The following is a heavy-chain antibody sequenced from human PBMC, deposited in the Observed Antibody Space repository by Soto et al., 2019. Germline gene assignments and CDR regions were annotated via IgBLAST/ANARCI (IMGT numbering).Heavy chain of an antibody. CDR3: AKDRVSSSFYAYYGMDV. V-gene: IGHV3-23*01. CDR2: IVGSGGNT. Sequence: PGGSLRLSCAASGFTFSSYAMNWVRQTPGKGLEWVSGIVGSGGNTYYADSVKGRFTISRDNSKNTLYLQMNSLRAEDTAVYHCAKDRVSSSFYAYYGMDVWGQGTTVTVSS. D-gene: IGHD2-2*01. J-gene: IGHJ6*02. CDR1: GFTFSSYA.